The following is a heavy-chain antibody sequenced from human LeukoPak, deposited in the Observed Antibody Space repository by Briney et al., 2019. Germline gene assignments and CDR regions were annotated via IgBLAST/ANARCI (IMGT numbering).Heavy chain of an antibody. Sequence: GRSLRLSCAASGFTFSSYGMHWVRQAPGKGLEWVAVIWYDGSNKYYTDSVKGRFTISRDNSKNTLYLQMNSLRAEDTAVYYCAKDLVYDFWSGYYTRNGFDYWGQGTLVTVSS. CDR2: IWYDGSNK. CDR1: GFTFSSYG. D-gene: IGHD3-3*01. J-gene: IGHJ4*02. CDR3: AKDLVYDFWSGYYTRNGFDY. V-gene: IGHV3-33*06.